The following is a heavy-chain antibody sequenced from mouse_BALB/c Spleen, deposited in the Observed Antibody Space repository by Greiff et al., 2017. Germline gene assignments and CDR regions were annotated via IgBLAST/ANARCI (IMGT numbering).Heavy chain of an antibody. D-gene: IGHD1-1*01. V-gene: IGHV5-6-3*01. CDR1: GFTFSSYG. CDR3: ARDYYGSSYYYAMDY. Sequence: EVKVVESGGGLVQPGGSLKLSCAASGFTFSSYGMSWVRQTPDKRLELVATINSNGGSTYYPDSVKGRFTISRDNAKNTLYLQMSSLKSEDTAMYYCARDYYGSSYYYAMDYWGQGTSVTVSS. J-gene: IGHJ4*01. CDR2: INSNGGST.